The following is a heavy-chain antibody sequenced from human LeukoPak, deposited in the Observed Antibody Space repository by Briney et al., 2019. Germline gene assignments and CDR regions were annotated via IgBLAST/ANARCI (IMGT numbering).Heavy chain of an antibody. CDR2: IYGDDFDT. Sequence: GESLKISCQTSGYKFGNYWIGWVRQKPGQGLEWMGIIYGDDFDTRYSPSFQGHVTISADKSETTASLQWQSLEASDTGIYYCARSEWLLPRGGFDFWGQGTRVVVSS. V-gene: IGHV5-51*01. D-gene: IGHD3-3*01. CDR1: GYKFGNYW. CDR3: ARSEWLLPRGGFDF. J-gene: IGHJ5*01.